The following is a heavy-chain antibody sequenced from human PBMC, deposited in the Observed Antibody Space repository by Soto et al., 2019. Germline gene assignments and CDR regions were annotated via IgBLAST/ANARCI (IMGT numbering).Heavy chain of an antibody. CDR2: IYYNGDT. D-gene: IGHD1-20*01. CDR1: GGSVSSGNYF. J-gene: IGHJ3*01. Sequence: QLQLQESGPGLVKPAETLSLKCAVSGGSVSSGNYFWGWIRQPPGKGLEWIGNIYYNGDTYYSPSLKSRVTMSVATAQTQFSLRLTSVTAADTAVYYCARRLIDNRNQGHAFDFWGQGTLVTVSS. V-gene: IGHV4-39*01. CDR3: ARRLIDNRNQGHAFDF.